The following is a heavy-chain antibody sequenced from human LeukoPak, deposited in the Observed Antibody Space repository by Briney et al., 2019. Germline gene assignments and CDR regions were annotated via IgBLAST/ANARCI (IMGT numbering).Heavy chain of an antibody. J-gene: IGHJ1*01. CDR2: INPNSGGT. CDR1: GYTFTGYY. D-gene: IGHD3-22*01. Sequence: ASVKVSCKASGYTFTGYYMHWVRQAPGQGLEWMGWINPNSGGTNYAQKFQGRVTMTRDTSISTAYMELSRLTSDDTAVYYCARGYYDSSGFEYFQDWGRGTLVTVSS. V-gene: IGHV1-2*02. CDR3: ARGYYDSSGFEYFQD.